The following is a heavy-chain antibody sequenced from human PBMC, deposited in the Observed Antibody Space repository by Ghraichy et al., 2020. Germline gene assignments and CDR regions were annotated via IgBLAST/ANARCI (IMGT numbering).Heavy chain of an antibody. CDR3: ARVVSLKRPYYYYYMDV. CDR2: ISGSGDSA. Sequence: GGSLRLSCEASGFSFSNYDMNWVHQAPGKGPEWVSLISGSGDSAYYADSVKGRFTISRDNSKNTVNLQMTSLRADDTAVYYCARVVSLKRPYYYYYMDVWGKGTSVTVSS. J-gene: IGHJ6*03. V-gene: IGHV3-23*01. D-gene: IGHD3-16*01. CDR1: GFSFSNYD.